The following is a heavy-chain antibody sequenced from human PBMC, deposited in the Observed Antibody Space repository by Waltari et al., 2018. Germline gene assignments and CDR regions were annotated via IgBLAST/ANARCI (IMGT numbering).Heavy chain of an antibody. CDR2: MNREGSSP. D-gene: IGHD3-22*01. Sequence: EEQLVESGGGLAQPGESLRLSCAASGFTFSRYWMDWVRKATGKGLVWGLRMNREGSSPTYADSVKGRFTISRDNAKNTLYVQMHRPRAEDTAVYYCARVATKTYSSPVPGRPYYYGMDVWGQGTTVTVSS. CDR1: GFTFSRYW. CDR3: ARVATKTYSSPVPGRPYYYGMDV. V-gene: IGHV3-74*01. J-gene: IGHJ6*02.